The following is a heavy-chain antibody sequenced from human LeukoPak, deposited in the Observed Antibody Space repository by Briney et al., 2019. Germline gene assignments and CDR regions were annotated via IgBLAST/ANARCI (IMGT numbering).Heavy chain of an antibody. V-gene: IGHV3-23*01. D-gene: IGHD1-26*01. Sequence: PGGSLRLPCVASGFTFNNYAMHWVRQAPGKGLEWVSTINGNGAATYYADSFKGRFLISRDDSKSTVYLRMNKLRVEDSGLYYCANGLAASGNFLLRDYYYFIDVWGKGTTVIVS. J-gene: IGHJ6*03. CDR3: ANGLAASGNFLLRDYYYFIDV. CDR1: GFTFNNYA. CDR2: INGNGAAT.